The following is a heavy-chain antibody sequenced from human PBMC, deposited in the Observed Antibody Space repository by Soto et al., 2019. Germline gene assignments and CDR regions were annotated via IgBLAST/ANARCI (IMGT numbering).Heavy chain of an antibody. CDR2: IVVGSGNT. CDR1: GFTFTSSA. D-gene: IGHD1-26*01. J-gene: IGHJ4*02. Sequence: ASVKVSCKASGFTFTSSAVQWVRQARGQRLEWIGWIVVGSGNTNYAQKFQERVTITRDMSTSTAYMELSSLRSEDTAVYYCAADRASAGSYSLDYWGQGTLVTVSS. V-gene: IGHV1-58*01. CDR3: AADRASAGSYSLDY.